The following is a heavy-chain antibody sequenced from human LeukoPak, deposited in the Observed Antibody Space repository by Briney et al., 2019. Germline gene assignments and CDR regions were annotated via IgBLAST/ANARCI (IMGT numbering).Heavy chain of an antibody. CDR3: ARDLNDSSGYLNY. D-gene: IGHD3-22*01. Sequence: GGSLRLSCAASGFSFSSYWMNWVRQAPGRGLEWVANIKQDGSEKYYVDSVKGRFTISRDNAKNSLYLQMNSLRAEDTAVYYCARDLNDSSGYLNYWGQGTLVTVSS. CDR2: IKQDGSEK. V-gene: IGHV3-7*01. CDR1: GFSFSSYW. J-gene: IGHJ4*02.